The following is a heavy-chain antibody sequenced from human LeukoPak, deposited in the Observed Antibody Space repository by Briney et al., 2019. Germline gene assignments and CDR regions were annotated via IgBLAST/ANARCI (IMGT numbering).Heavy chain of an antibody. D-gene: IGHD4-17*01. J-gene: IGHJ4*02. Sequence: GGSLRLSCAASGFTFSSYSMNWVRQAPGKGLEWVSSISSSSSYIYYADSVKGRFTISRDNAKNSLYLQMNSLRAEDTAVYYCARDSTTVPPSRTDYWGQGTLVTVSS. CDR1: GFTFSSYS. CDR3: ARDSTTVPPSRTDY. V-gene: IGHV3-21*01. CDR2: ISSSSSYI.